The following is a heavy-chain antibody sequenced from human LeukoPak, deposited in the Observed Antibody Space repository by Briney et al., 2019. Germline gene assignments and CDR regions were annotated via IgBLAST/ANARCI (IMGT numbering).Heavy chain of an antibody. Sequence: GGSLRLSCAASGFTFSSYGMHWVRQAPGKGLEWVAVISYDGSNKYYADSVKGRFTISRDNSKNTLYLQMNSLRAEDTAVYYCAEDSAAYSSGWYRGSYYYGMDVWGQGTTVTVSS. D-gene: IGHD6-19*01. V-gene: IGHV3-30*18. CDR3: AEDSAAYSSGWYRGSYYYGMDV. CDR2: ISYDGSNK. CDR1: GFTFSSYG. J-gene: IGHJ6*02.